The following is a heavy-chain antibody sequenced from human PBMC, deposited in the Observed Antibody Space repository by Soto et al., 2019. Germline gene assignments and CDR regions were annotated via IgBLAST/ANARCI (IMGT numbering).Heavy chain of an antibody. D-gene: IGHD3-3*01. V-gene: IGHV3-23*01. CDR3: AKDKETDFWSGYYKYYYYGMDV. CDR2: ISGSGGRT. CDR1: GFTFSSYA. Sequence: PGGSLRLSCAASGFTFSSYAMSWVRQAPGKGLEWVSAISGSGGRTYYADSVKGRFTISRDNSKNTLYLQMNSLRAEDTAVYYCAKDKETDFWSGYYKYYYYGMDVWGQGTTVTVSS. J-gene: IGHJ6*02.